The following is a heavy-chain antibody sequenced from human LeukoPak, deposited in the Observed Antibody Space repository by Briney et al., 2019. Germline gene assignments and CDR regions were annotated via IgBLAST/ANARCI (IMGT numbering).Heavy chain of an antibody. V-gene: IGHV4-39*07. J-gene: IGHJ6*03. Sequence: SETLSLTRTVSVGSISSSSYYWGWIRQPPGKGLEWIGSIYFTGSTYYTPSLKSRVTISEDSSKNQFSLKLSSVTAADTAVYYCVSSLVGGRGCPFCYMDVWGKGTTVTVSS. D-gene: IGHD6-19*01. CDR2: IYFTGST. CDR1: VGSISSSSYY. CDR3: VSSLVGGRGCPFCYMDV.